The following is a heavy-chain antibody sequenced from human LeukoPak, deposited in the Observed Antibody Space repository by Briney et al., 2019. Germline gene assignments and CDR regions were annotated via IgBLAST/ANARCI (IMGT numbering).Heavy chain of an antibody. D-gene: IGHD2-21*02. CDR3: AKMEVVTADDKYFQY. CDR1: GFTFSSYV. CDR2: IGSSGGST. V-gene: IGHV3-23*01. J-gene: IGHJ1*01. Sequence: SGGSLRLSCAASGFTFSSYVMSWVRQAPGKGLEWVSVIGSSGGSTYYADSVKGRFTISRDNSKNTLYLQMNSLRAEDTAVYYCAKMEVVTADDKYFQYWGQGTLVTVSS.